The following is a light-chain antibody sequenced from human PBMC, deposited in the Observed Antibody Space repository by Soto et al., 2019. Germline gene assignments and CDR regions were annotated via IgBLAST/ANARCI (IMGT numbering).Light chain of an antibody. V-gene: IGLV1-47*01. Sequence: QSVLTQPPSASGTPGQRVTISCSGSSSTVGGNYVYWYQLLPGMAPRLLIYRDNQRPSGVPARFSGSKSGTSASLAISGLRSEDEAEYYCAAWDDKLSGWVFGGGTKLTVL. J-gene: IGLJ3*02. CDR3: AAWDDKLSGWV. CDR1: SSTVGGNY. CDR2: RDN.